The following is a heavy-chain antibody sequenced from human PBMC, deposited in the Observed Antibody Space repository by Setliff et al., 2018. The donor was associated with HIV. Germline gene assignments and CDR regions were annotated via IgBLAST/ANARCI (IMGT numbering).Heavy chain of an antibody. Sequence: SETLSLTCTVSGGSISSGGYYWSWIRQHPGKGLEWIGYIYYSGSTYYNPSLKSRVTISVDTSKNQFSLKLSSVTAADTAVYYCARETGIVVVPAATYDAFDIWGQGTMVTV. CDR3: ARETGIVVVPAATYDAFDI. D-gene: IGHD2-2*01. CDR1: GGSISSGGYY. J-gene: IGHJ3*02. V-gene: IGHV4-31*03. CDR2: IYYSGST.